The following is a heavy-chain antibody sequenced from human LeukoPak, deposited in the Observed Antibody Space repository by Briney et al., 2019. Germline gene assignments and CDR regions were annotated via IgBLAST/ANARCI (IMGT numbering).Heavy chain of an antibody. Sequence: GGSLRLSCAASGFTFSSYEMNWVRQAPGKGLEWVSYISSSGSTIYYADSVKGRFTISRDNAKNSLYLQMNSLRAEDTAVYYCARSLPNYYDSSGSHAFDIWGQGTMVTVSS. CDR1: GFTFSSYE. J-gene: IGHJ3*02. D-gene: IGHD3-22*01. CDR2: ISSSGSTI. CDR3: ARSLPNYYDSSGSHAFDI. V-gene: IGHV3-48*03.